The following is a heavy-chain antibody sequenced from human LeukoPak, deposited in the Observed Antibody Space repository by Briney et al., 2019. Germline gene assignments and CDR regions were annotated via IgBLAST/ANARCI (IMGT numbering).Heavy chain of an antibody. CDR1: GYTFTSSG. CDR2: ISAYNGNT. D-gene: IGHD3-16*01. V-gene: IGHV1-18*04. Sequence: GAPGRPCCKAAGYTFTSSGIIWVREAPGHRPEWRGWISAYNGNTNYAQKLQGRVTMTTDTSTSTAYMELRSLRSDDTAVYYCARDGPLITLGGVRFDDWGQGTLVTVSS. CDR3: ARDGPLITLGGVRFDD. J-gene: IGHJ4*02.